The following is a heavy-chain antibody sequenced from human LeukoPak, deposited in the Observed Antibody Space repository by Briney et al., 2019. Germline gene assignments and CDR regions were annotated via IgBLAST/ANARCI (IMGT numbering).Heavy chain of an antibody. CDR2: INHSGST. CDR3: ARMGIASRAFDY. CDR1: GGSFSGYY. D-gene: IGHD6-6*01. V-gene: IGHV4-34*01. J-gene: IGHJ4*02. Sequence: SETLSLTCAVYGGSFSGYYWSWIRQPPGKGLEWIGEINHSGSTNYNPSLKSRVTISVDTSKNQFSLKLSSVTAADTAVYYCARMGIASRAFDYWGQGTLVTVSS.